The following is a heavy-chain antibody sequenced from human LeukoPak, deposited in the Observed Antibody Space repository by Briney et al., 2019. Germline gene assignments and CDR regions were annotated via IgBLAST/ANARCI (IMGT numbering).Heavy chain of an antibody. V-gene: IGHV4-59*01. D-gene: IGHD5-18*01. Sequence: PSETLSHTCTVSGGSINFYYWSWFRQPPGKGLEWIGYIYYSRSTNYNPSLKSRVTISVDTSKNQFSLKVRSVTAEDRAVYYCARVESGYSYGPIDYWGQGTLVTVSS. CDR1: GGSINFYY. J-gene: IGHJ4*02. CDR2: IYYSRST. CDR3: ARVESGYSYGPIDY.